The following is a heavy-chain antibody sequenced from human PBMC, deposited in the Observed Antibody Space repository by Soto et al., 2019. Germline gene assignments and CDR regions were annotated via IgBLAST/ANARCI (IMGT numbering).Heavy chain of an antibody. Sequence: SETLSLTCTVSSAPVSRYYWSWIRQPPGKGLEWIGYLYNTGSTIYNPSLESRVTISVDTSKNQFSLNLNSVTAADTAVYYCARDLWGYCGTDCYPLDVWGPGTTVTVSS. V-gene: IGHV4-59*02. CDR3: ARDLWGYCGTDCYPLDV. CDR1: SAPVSRYY. D-gene: IGHD2-21*02. J-gene: IGHJ6*02. CDR2: LYNTGST.